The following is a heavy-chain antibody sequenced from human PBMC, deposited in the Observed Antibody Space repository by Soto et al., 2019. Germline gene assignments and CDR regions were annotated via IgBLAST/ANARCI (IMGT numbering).Heavy chain of an antibody. CDR1: GYTFTSYG. Sequence: ASVKVSCKASGYTFTSYGISWVRQAPGQGLEWMGWISAYNGNTNYAQKLQGRVTMTTDTSTSTAYMELRSLRSDDTAVYYCARDRAAAGTYYYYGMDLWGQGTTVTVSS. J-gene: IGHJ6*02. D-gene: IGHD6-13*01. V-gene: IGHV1-18*04. CDR2: ISAYNGNT. CDR3: ARDRAAAGTYYYYGMDL.